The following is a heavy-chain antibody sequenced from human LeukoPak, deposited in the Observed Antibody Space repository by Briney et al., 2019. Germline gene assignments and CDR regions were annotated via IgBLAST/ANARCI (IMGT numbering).Heavy chain of an antibody. V-gene: IGHV4-59*04. CDR1: GGSISSYY. J-gene: IGHJ4*02. D-gene: IGHD1-7*01. CDR3: ASQRTGTLGC. CDR2: IYYTGST. Sequence: SSETLSLTCTVSGGSISSYYWSWIRQPPGKGLEWIGYIYYTGSTYYNPSLKTRVTIFVDTSKNQFSLKLSSVTAADTAVYYCASQRTGTLGCWGQGTLVTVSS.